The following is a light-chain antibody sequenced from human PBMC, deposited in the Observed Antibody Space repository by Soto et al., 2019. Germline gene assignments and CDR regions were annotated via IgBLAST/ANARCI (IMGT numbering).Light chain of an antibody. J-gene: IGLJ1*01. CDR3: SSYSSSSTLV. CDR2: EVS. CDR1: SSDVGGYNY. V-gene: IGLV2-14*01. Sequence: QSALTQPASVSGSPGQSITIACTGTSSDVGGYNYVSWFQQHPGKAPKLMIYEVSNRPSGVSNRFSASKSGNTASLTISGLQAEDEATYYSSSYSSSSTLVFGTGTKVTVL.